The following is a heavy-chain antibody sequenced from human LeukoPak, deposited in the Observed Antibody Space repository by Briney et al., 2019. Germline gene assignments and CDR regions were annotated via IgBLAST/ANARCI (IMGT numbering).Heavy chain of an antibody. Sequence: GGSLRLSCAASGFTFSSYSMNWVRQAPGKGLEWVSYISSSSSTIYYADSVKGRFTISRDNSKNTLYLQMNSLRAEDTAVYYCARVVHSSSWPTYFDYWGQGTLVTVSS. J-gene: IGHJ4*02. CDR2: ISSSSSTI. D-gene: IGHD6-13*01. CDR1: GFTFSSYS. CDR3: ARVVHSSSWPTYFDY. V-gene: IGHV3-48*01.